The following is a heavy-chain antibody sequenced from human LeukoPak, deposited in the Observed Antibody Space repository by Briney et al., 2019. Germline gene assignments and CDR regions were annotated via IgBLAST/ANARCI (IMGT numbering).Heavy chain of an antibody. CDR1: GFTVSSYW. CDR3: ARDGGDCSSTSCYDRLDY. CDR2: IKPDGSEK. Sequence: GGSLRLSCAASGFTVSSYWMTWVRQAPGKGLEWVGNIKPDGSEKYYVDSVKGRFTISRDNAKNTLYLQMNSLRAEDTAVYYCARDGGDCSSTSCYDRLDYWGQGTLVTVSS. J-gene: IGHJ4*02. D-gene: IGHD2-2*01. V-gene: IGHV3-7*04.